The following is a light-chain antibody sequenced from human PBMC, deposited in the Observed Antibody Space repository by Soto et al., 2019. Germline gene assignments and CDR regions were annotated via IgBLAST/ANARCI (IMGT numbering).Light chain of an antibody. J-gene: IGKJ1*01. CDR3: QQVNSYPRT. CDR2: AAS. Sequence: IQLTQSPSSLSASVGDRVTITCRASQGVSSYLAWYQQEPGKAPKLLIYAASTLQSGVPSRFSGSGSGTDFTLTISSLQPEDFATYYCQQVNSYPRTFGQGTKVEIK. CDR1: QGVSSY. V-gene: IGKV1-9*01.